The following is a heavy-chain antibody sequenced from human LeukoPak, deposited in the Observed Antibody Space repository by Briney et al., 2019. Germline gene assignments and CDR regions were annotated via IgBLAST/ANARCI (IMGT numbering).Heavy chain of an antibody. V-gene: IGHV3-21*04. CDR2: ISSSSSYI. J-gene: IGHJ4*02. CDR3: ARDMTAHSSAVSGVPGDY. Sequence: PGGSLRLSCAASGFTFSSYSMNWVRQAPGKGLEWVSSISSSSSYIYYADSVKGRFTISRDNAKKSLYLQMHSLRAEDSAFYYCARDMTAHSSAVSGVPGDYWGQGTLVTVSS. D-gene: IGHD2-21*02. CDR1: GFTFSSYS.